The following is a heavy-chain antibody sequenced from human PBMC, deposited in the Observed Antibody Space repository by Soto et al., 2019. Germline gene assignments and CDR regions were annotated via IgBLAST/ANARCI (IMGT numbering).Heavy chain of an antibody. CDR1: GYTFTGYY. CDR3: ARVKIQLWDYYYYGMDV. V-gene: IGHV1-2*02. CDR2: INPNSGGT. J-gene: IGHJ6*02. D-gene: IGHD5-18*01. Sequence: ASVKVSCKASGYTFTGYYMHWVRQAPGQGLEWMGWINPNSGGTNYAQKFQGRVTMTRDTSISTAYMGLSRLRSDDTAVYYCARVKIQLWDYYYYGMDVWGQGTTVTVSS.